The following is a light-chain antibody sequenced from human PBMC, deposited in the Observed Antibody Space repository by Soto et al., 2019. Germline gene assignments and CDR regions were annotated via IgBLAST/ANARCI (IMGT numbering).Light chain of an antibody. CDR3: QQSYSTLWT. J-gene: IGKJ1*01. CDR2: AAS. V-gene: IGKV1-39*01. CDR1: QSISSY. Sequence: DLQMTQSPSSLSASVGDRVTITCRATQSISSYLNWYQQKPGKAPKLLIYAASSLQSGVPSRFSGSGSGTDFTLTISNLQPEDFATYYCQQSYSTLWTFGQGTKVEIK.